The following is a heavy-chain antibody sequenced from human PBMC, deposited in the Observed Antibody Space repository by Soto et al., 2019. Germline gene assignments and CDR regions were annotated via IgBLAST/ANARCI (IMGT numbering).Heavy chain of an antibody. CDR3: VRDYLLTGFDT. V-gene: IGHV4-59*01. CDR1: NGSISTYY. CDR2: VYYSGTT. J-gene: IGHJ5*02. Sequence: SETLSLTCTVSNGSISTYYWTFFRQPPGKGLEWIGYVYYSGTTNYNPSLKSRVGMSIDTSKNQFSLELKSVTAADTATYYCVRDYLLTGFDTWGQGTLVTVSS. D-gene: IGHD3-9*01.